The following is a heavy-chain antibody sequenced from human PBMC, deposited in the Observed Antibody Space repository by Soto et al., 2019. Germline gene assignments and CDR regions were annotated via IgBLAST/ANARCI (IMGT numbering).Heavy chain of an antibody. CDR1: GFTFSGSA. J-gene: IGHJ4*02. D-gene: IGHD3-22*01. CDR3: TRSPYYYYDSSGSIPPHFDY. Sequence: GGSLRLSCAASGFTFSGSAMHWVRQASGEGLEWVGRIRSKANSYATAYAASVKGRFTISRDDSKNTAYLQMNSLKTEDTAVYYCTRSPYYYYDSSGSIPPHFDYWGQGT. V-gene: IGHV3-73*01. CDR2: IRSKANSYAT.